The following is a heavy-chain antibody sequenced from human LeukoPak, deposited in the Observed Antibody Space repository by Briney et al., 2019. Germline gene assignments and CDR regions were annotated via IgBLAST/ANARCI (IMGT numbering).Heavy chain of an antibody. CDR2: IYTSGST. CDR1: GGSISSYY. V-gene: IGHV4-4*09. J-gene: IGHJ4*02. CDR3: ARHGDGYSTFDY. D-gene: IGHD5-24*01. Sequence: SETLSLTCTVSGGSISSYYWSWIRQPPGKGLEWIGYIYTSGSTNYNPPLKSRVTISVDTSKNQFSLKLSSVTAADTAVYYCARHGDGYSTFDYWGQGTLVTVSS.